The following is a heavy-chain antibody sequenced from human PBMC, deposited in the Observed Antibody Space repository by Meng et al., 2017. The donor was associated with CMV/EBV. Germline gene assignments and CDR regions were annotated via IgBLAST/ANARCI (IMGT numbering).Heavy chain of an antibody. Sequence: GGSLRLSCEASGFTFDNYAMHWVRQVSGKGLEWVSGITWNSNVVAYADSVKGRFTISRDNAKNSLYLQMNNLRPEDTALYFCARDIRDRGGYCGSVTCSDLNAFGFGMDVWGQGTTVTVSS. V-gene: IGHV3-9*01. D-gene: IGHD2-2*01. CDR1: GFTFDNYA. CDR2: ITWNSNVV. CDR3: ARDIRDRGGYCGSVTCSDLNAFGFGMDV. J-gene: IGHJ6*02.